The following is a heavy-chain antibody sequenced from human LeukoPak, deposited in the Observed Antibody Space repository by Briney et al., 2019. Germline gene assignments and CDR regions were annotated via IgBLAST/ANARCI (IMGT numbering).Heavy chain of an antibody. CDR2: ISHDGMNA. J-gene: IGHJ5*02. D-gene: IGHD6-19*01. Sequence: GGSLRLSCAASGLHFSGTAMSWVRQAQGKWLEWVSAISHDGMNAYYADSVKGRFTISRDNSKKTVSLEMSSLTAADTGVYYCAKDGAQYSSGPGCDPRGQGALVTVSP. CDR1: GLHFSGTA. V-gene: IGHV3-23*01. CDR3: AKDGAQYSSGPGCDP.